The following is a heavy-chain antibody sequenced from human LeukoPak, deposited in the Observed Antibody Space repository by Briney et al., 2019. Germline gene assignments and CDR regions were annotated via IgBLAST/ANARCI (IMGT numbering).Heavy chain of an antibody. CDR1: GYNFNRYT. CDR3: ARVSETSMVTPGFDS. Sequence: ASVKVSCKTSGYNFNRYTITWVRQAPGQGLEWMGWVSTSNGATNYAEEFQGRVTMTTEAVTKTAYMELRRLTSGDTAMYFCARVSETSMVTPGFDSWGQGTLVTVS. V-gene: IGHV1-18*01. CDR2: VSTSNGAT. J-gene: IGHJ4*02. D-gene: IGHD5-18*01.